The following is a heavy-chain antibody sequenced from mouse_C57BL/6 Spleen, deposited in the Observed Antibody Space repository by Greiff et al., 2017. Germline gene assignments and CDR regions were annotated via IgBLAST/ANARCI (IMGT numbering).Heavy chain of an antibody. Sequence: VQLKESGAELVRPGASVKLSCTASGFNIKDDYMHWVKQRPEQGLEWIGWIDPENGDTEYASKIQGKATITADTSSNTAYLQLSSLTSEDTAVYYCTTEPYYWGQGTTLTVSS. CDR3: TTEPYY. J-gene: IGHJ2*01. CDR1: GFNIKDDY. CDR2: IDPENGDT. V-gene: IGHV14-4*01.